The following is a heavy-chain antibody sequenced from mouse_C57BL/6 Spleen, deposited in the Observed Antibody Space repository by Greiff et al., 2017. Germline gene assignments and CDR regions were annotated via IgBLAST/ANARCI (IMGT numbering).Heavy chain of an antibody. CDR1: GYTFTSYW. V-gene: IGHV1-72*01. CDR2: IDPNSGGT. CDR3: ASNGNY. J-gene: IGHJ2*01. Sequence: QVQLQQPGAELVKPGASVKLSCKASGYTFTSYWMHWVKQRPGRGLGWLGRIDPNSGGTKYNEKFKSKATLTVDKPASTAYMQLSSLTSEDAAVYYCASNGNYWGQGTTLTVSS. D-gene: IGHD1-1*01.